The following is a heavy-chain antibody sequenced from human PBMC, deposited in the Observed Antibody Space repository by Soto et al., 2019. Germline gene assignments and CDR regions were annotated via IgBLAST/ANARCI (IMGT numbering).Heavy chain of an antibody. CDR3: AKAGDYSYFDY. J-gene: IGHJ4*02. CDR1: GFTFSSYA. Sequence: GGSLRLSCAAPGFTFSSYAMNWVRQAPGKGLEWVSAISVSGSSTYYADSVKGRFTISRDNSKNTLYLQMNSLRAEDTAVYHCAKAGDYSYFDYWGQGTLVTVSS. CDR2: ISVSGSST. V-gene: IGHV3-23*01. D-gene: IGHD2-21*01.